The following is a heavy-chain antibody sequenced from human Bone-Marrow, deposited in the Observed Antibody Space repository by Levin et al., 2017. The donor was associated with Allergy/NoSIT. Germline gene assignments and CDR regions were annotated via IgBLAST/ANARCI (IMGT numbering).Heavy chain of an antibody. CDR3: AKNAHTSMVSNWFDP. V-gene: IGHV3-21*01. CDR2: ISAVSSYI. CDR1: GFTFRTYT. J-gene: IGHJ5*02. Sequence: LSLTCAASGFTFRTYTMNWVRQAPGKGLEWVSSISAVSSYIYYADSMKGRFTISRDNAKNSLYLQMDSLRAEDTAVYYCAKNAHTSMVSNWFDPWGQGTLVTVSP. D-gene: IGHD2-2*01.